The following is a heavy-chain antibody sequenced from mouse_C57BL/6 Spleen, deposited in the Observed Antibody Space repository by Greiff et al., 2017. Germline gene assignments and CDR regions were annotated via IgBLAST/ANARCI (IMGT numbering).Heavy chain of an antibody. J-gene: IGHJ4*01. Sequence: VQLKQSGPELVKPGASVKISCKASGYSFTGYYMNWVKQSPEKSLEWIGEINPSTGGTTYNQKFKAKATLTVDKSPSTAYMQLKSLTSEDSAVYYCAGRGYEAMDYWGQGTSVTVSS. CDR2: INPSTGGT. CDR3: AGRGYEAMDY. CDR1: GYSFTGYY. D-gene: IGHD2-2*01. V-gene: IGHV1-42*01.